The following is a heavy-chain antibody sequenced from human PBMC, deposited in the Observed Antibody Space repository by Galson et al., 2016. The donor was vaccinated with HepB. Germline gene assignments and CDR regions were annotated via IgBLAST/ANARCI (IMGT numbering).Heavy chain of an antibody. J-gene: IGHJ6*02. D-gene: IGHD1-7*01. Sequence: SVKVSCKASGHTSTTYGISWVRQAPGQGLEWMGWISAHTGNTNYAQKVQGRVTMTIDTSTGTAYMELRSLRSNDTAVYYCARGPWNYGRNLYYFGMDVWGQGTTVTVSS. V-gene: IGHV1-18*01. CDR3: ARGPWNYGRNLYYFGMDV. CDR1: GHTSTTYG. CDR2: ISAHTGNT.